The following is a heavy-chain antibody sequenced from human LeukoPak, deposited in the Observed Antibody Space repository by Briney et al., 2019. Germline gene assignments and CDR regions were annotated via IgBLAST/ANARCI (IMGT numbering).Heavy chain of an antibody. CDR2: ISAYNGNT. V-gene: IGHV1-18*01. Sequence: ASVKVSCKASGYTFTSYGISWVRQAPGQGLEWMGWISAYNGNTNYAQKLQGRVTMTTDTSTSTAYMELRSLRSDDTAVYYCARDYPWGSYRRDYYYYYMDVWGKGTTVTISS. CDR3: ARDYPWGSYRRDYYYYYMDV. CDR1: GYTFTSYG. J-gene: IGHJ6*03. D-gene: IGHD3-16*02.